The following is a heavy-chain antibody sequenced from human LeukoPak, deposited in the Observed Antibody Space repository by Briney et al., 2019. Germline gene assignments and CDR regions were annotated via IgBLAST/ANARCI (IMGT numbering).Heavy chain of an antibody. CDR1: GLTFSNYA. J-gene: IGHJ4*02. Sequence: PGASLTLSCAPSGLTFSNYAMSWVRQAPGKGLEWVSAILGSGGSTYYADSVKGRFTVSRDNSKSTLYLQMNSLRAEDTALYYCAKLGDYDVLTGYYVPDYWGQGTLVTVSS. D-gene: IGHD3-9*01. CDR2: ILGSGGST. V-gene: IGHV3-23*01. CDR3: AKLGDYDVLTGYYVPDY.